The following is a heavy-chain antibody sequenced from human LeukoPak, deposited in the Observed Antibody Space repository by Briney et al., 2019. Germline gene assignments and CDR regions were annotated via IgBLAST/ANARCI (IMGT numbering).Heavy chain of an antibody. Sequence: GRSLRLSCAASGFTFSSYGMHWVRQAPGKGLEWVAVISYDGSNKYYADSVKGRFTISRDNSKNTLYLQMNSLRAEDTAMYYCAKEAHRYYFDYWGQGTLVTVSS. J-gene: IGHJ4*02. CDR3: AKEAHRYYFDY. CDR1: GFTFSSYG. V-gene: IGHV3-30*18. CDR2: ISYDGSNK.